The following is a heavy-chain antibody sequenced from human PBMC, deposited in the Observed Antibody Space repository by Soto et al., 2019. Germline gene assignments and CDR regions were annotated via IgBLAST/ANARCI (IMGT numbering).Heavy chain of an antibody. D-gene: IGHD3-10*01. V-gene: IGHV1-18*01. J-gene: IGHJ6*03. CDR2: ISAYNGNT. CDR1: GYTFTSYG. Sequence: ASVKVSCKASGYTFTSYGISWVRQAPGQGLEWMGWISAYNGNTNYAQKLQGRVTMTTDTSTSTAYMYLQMNSLTAGDTAVYYCAKGPHSASGYYYMDVWGKGTTVTVSS. CDR3: AKGPHSASGYYYMDV.